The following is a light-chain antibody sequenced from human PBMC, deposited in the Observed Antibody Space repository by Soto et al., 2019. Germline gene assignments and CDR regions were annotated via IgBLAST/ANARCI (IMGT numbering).Light chain of an antibody. J-gene: IGLJ1*01. CDR1: SSDVGGSYY. CDR2: EAS. CDR3: SSYSSSNTLV. Sequence: QSVLTQPASVSGSPGQSITISCTGTSSDVGGSYYVSWYQQHPDKAPKLMIYEASNRPSGVSNRFSGSKSGDTASLTISGLQAEDEADYYCSSYSSSNTLVFGTGTKLTVL. V-gene: IGLV2-14*01.